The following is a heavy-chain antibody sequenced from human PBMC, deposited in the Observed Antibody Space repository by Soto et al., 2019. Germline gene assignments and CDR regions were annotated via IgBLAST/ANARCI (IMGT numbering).Heavy chain of an antibody. CDR3: AREAVSGRTGFDY. V-gene: IGHV1-3*01. D-gene: IGHD6-19*01. CDR2: INAGNGNT. Sequence: ASVKVSCTASGYTFTSYAMHWVRQAPGQRLEWMGWINAGNGNTKYSQKFQGRVTITRDTSTSTAYMELRSLRSDDTAVYYCAREAVSGRTGFDYWGQGTLVTVSS. J-gene: IGHJ4*02. CDR1: GYTFTSYA.